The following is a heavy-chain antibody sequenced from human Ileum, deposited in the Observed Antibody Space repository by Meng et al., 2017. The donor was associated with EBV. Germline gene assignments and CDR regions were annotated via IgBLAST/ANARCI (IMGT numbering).Heavy chain of an antibody. CDR1: GGSISSSNG. D-gene: IGHD6-19*01. J-gene: IGHJ4*02. V-gene: IGHV4-4*02. CDR3: ASFPPPGKQWLVTDY. CDR2: IYHSGST. Sequence: QVQLQESRPGLVKPSGTLSLPCAVSGGSISSSNGWSWVRQPPGKGLEWIGEIYHSGSTNYNPSLKSRVTISVDKSKNQFSLKLSSVTAADTAVYYCASFPPPGKQWLVTDYWGQGTLVTVPQ.